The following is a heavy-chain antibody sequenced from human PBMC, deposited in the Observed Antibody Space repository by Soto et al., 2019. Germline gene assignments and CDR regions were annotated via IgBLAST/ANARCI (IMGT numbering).Heavy chain of an antibody. V-gene: IGHV3-7*01. CDR2: IKQDGSEK. J-gene: IGHJ6*02. CDR3: AREGGVTPAYYDFWSGSEKGHYYYYGMDV. CDR1: GFTFSSYW. Sequence: GESLKISCAASGFTFSSYWMSWVRQAPGKGLEWVANIKQDGSEKYYVDSVKGRFTISRDNAKNSLYLQMNSLRAEDTAVYYCAREGGVTPAYYDFWSGSEKGHYYYYGMDVWGQGTTVTVSS. D-gene: IGHD3-3*01.